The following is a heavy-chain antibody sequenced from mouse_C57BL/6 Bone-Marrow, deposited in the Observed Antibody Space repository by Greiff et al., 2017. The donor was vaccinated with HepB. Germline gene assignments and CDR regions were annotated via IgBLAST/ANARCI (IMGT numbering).Heavy chain of an antibody. V-gene: IGHV5-17*02. CDR1: GFTFSHFG. CDR2: ISNGGNTL. CDR3: GRGDY. Sequence: EVKVVESGGGLVQPGGSRKLSCAASGFTFSHFGMHWVRQAPEKGLEWVAFISNGGNTLYYADTLKGRFTISRDNPRNTLFLQMTSLRSEDTAIYYCGRGDYLGQGTTLTVSS. J-gene: IGHJ2*01.